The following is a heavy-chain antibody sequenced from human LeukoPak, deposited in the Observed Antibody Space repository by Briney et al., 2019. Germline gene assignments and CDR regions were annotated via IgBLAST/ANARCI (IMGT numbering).Heavy chain of an antibody. CDR3: ARRSIFGVVNAFDI. V-gene: IGHV1-2*02. D-gene: IGHD3-3*01. J-gene: IGHJ3*02. CDR2: INPNSGGT. CDR1: GYTFTGYY. Sequence: GASVKVSCKASGYTFTGYYMHWVRQAPGQGLEWMGWINPNSGGTNYAQKFQGRVTMTRDTPISTAYMELSRLRSDDTAVYYCARRSIFGVVNAFDIWGQGTMVTVSS.